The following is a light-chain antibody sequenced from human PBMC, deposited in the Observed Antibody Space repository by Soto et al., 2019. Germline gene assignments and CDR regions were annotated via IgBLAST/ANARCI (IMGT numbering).Light chain of an antibody. J-gene: IGKJ1*01. V-gene: IGKV1-5*03. CDR2: KAS. CDR1: QSISSW. Sequence: IRMTQSPSTLSASVLYRVTITFLASQSISSWLSWYQQKPGKAPKLLIYKASSLESGVPSRFSGSGSGTEFTLTISSLQPDDFATYYCQQYSSPTWTFGQGTKVDIK. CDR3: QQYSSPTWT.